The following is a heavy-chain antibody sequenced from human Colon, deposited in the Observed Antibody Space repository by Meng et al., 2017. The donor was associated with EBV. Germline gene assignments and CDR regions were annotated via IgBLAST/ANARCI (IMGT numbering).Heavy chain of an antibody. CDR2: IYYSGST. V-gene: IGHV4-31*03. J-gene: IGHJ2*01. CDR1: GGSINSGNHY. CDR3: ASLYGDSSVWYLDL. Sequence: QVRLQVSGPGLVKPSQTLSLTGTVSGGSINSGNHYWSWIRQHPGKGLEYIGYIYYSGSTYYNPSLKSRVIISVDTSKNQFSLRLNSVTAADTAVYYCASLYGDSSVWYLDLWGRGTLVTVSS. D-gene: IGHD4-17*01.